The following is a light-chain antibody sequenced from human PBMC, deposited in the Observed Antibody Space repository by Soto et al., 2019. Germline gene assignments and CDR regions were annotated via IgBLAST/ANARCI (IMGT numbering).Light chain of an antibody. CDR2: DAS. J-gene: IGKJ5*01. Sequence: EIVLTQPPATLSLSPGERASLSCRASQSVSSYLAWYQQKPVQAPRLLIYDASNRATGTPARFSGSGSGTDFTLTISSLEPEDFAVYYCQQRSNWPITFGQGTRLEIK. CDR3: QQRSNWPIT. V-gene: IGKV3-11*01. CDR1: QSVSSY.